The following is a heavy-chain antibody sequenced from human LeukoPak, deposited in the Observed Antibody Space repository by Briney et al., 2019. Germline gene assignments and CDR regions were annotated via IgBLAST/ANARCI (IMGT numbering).Heavy chain of an antibody. D-gene: IGHD5-18*01. Sequence: SVKVSCKASGGTFSSYAISWLRQAPGQGLEWMGRIIPIFGTANYAQKFQGRVTITTDESTSTAYMELSSLRSEDTAVYYCAVWLMDTAMVKDFDYWGQGTLVTVSS. V-gene: IGHV1-69*05. CDR1: GGTFSSYA. CDR2: IIPIFGTA. J-gene: IGHJ4*02. CDR3: AVWLMDTAMVKDFDY.